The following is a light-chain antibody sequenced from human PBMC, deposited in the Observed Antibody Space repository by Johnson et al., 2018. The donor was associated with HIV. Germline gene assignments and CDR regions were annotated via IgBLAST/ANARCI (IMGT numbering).Light chain of an antibody. V-gene: IGLV1-51*01. CDR3: GTWDSSLSAGGV. CDR2: DNK. J-gene: IGLJ1*01. CDR1: SSNIGNNY. Sequence: QSVLSQPPSVSAAPGQKVTISCSGSSSNIGNNYVSWYQQLPGTAPKILIYDNKKRPSGISDRFSGSKSGTSATLGITGLQTGDEADYYCGTWDSSLSAGGVFGTGTKVTVL.